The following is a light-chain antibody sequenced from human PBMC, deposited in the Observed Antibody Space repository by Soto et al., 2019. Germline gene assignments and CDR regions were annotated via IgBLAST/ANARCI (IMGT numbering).Light chain of an antibody. J-gene: IGKJ5*01. Sequence: DIQMTQSPSTLSASVGDRVTITCRASQSISSWLAWYQQKPGKAPKLLMYGAGNRASGIPDRFRGSGSGTDFTLTISRLEPEDFAVYYCQQYGGSPAITFGQGTRLEIK. CDR2: GAG. CDR1: QSISSW. V-gene: IGKV1-5*01. CDR3: QQYGGSPAIT.